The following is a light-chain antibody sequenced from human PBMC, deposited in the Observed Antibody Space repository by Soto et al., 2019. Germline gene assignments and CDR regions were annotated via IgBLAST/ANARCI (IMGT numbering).Light chain of an antibody. CDR1: QTISKY. CDR2: AAS. Sequence: DIQMTQSPSSLSASVGDRVTITCRSSQTISKYLNWYQQKLGKAPNLLIYAASSLQSGVPSRFSGSGSGTDFTLTISSLQPEDFATYYCQQSYTSPLTFGPGTKVNIK. CDR3: QQSYTSPLT. J-gene: IGKJ3*01. V-gene: IGKV1-39*01.